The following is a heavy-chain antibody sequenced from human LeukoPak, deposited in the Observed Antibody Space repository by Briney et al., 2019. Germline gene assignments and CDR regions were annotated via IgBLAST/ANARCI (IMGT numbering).Heavy chain of an antibody. J-gene: IGHJ4*02. Sequence: SGVKVSCPANALTLSRYAISWLRQPPGQGRAWLGGIIPIVGTANYAQKFQGRVTITADESTSTAYMELSSLRSEATAVYFCARESSSTSCPFDYWGQGTLVTVSS. CDR3: ARESSSTSCPFDY. D-gene: IGHD2-2*01. V-gene: IGHV1-69*13. CDR1: ALTLSRYA. CDR2: IIPIVGTA.